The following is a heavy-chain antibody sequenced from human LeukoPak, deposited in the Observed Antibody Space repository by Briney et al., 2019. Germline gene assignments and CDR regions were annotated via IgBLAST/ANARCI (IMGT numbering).Heavy chain of an antibody. CDR1: GDSVSSNSAA. CDR3: ARVVGIRGVINYYGMDV. D-gene: IGHD3-10*01. V-gene: IGHV6-1*01. Sequence: SQTLSLTCAISGDSVSSNSAAWNWIRQSPSRGLEWLGRTYYRSKWYNDYAVSVKSRITTNPDTSKNQFSLQLNSVAPDDTAVYYCARVVGIRGVINYYGMDVWGQGTTVTVS. CDR2: TYYRSKWYN. J-gene: IGHJ6*02.